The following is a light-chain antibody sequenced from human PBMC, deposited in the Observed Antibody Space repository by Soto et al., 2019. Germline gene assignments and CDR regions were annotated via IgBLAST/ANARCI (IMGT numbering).Light chain of an antibody. CDR1: SSDVGSYNL. V-gene: IGLV2-23*01. Sequence: QSALTQPASVSGSPGQSITISCTGTSSDVGSYNLVSWYQQHPGKAPKLMIYEGSKRPSGVSNRLSGSKSGNTASLTVSGLQAEAEADYYCCSYAGSSTVYVFGTGTKVTVL. CDR3: CSYAGSSTVYV. J-gene: IGLJ1*01. CDR2: EGS.